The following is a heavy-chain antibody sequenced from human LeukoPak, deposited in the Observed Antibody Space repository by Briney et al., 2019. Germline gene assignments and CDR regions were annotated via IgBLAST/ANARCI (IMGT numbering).Heavy chain of an antibody. Sequence: ASVKVSSKASGYTFTSCGITWVRQAPGQGLEWMEWISADNGDTNYAQKLQGRVTMTTDTSTSTAYMERRSLRSDDTAVYYCARDLGPTLLWFGESFGSPFDYWGQGTLVTVSS. CDR3: ARDLGPTLLWFGESFGSPFDY. V-gene: IGHV1-18*01. J-gene: IGHJ4*02. CDR2: ISADNGDT. CDR1: GYTFTSCG. D-gene: IGHD3-10*01.